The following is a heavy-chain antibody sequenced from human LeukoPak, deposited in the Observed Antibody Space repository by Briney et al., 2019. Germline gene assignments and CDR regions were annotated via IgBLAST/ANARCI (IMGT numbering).Heavy chain of an antibody. CDR2: IYYSGST. Sequence: SETLSLTCTVSGGSISSSSYYWGWIRQPPGKGLEWIGSIYYSGSTYYNPSLKSRVTISVDTSKNQFSLKLSSVTAADTAVYYCARHVSSSLHAFDIWGQGTMVTVSS. J-gene: IGHJ3*02. D-gene: IGHD6-6*01. CDR1: GGSISSSSYY. V-gene: IGHV4-39*01. CDR3: ARHVSSSLHAFDI.